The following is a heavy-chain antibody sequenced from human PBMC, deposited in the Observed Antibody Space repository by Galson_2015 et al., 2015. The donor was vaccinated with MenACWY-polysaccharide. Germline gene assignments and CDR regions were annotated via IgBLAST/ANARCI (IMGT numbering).Heavy chain of an antibody. CDR1: GYTFSSYD. CDR3: ARGRRDTAVAAPAAVLLDY. D-gene: IGHD6-19*01. CDR2: MNPNSGNT. J-gene: IGHJ4*02. Sequence: SCKASGYTFSSYDINWVRQATGQRLEWMGWMNPNSGNTGYAQKFQGRATMTRNTSISTAYMELSSLTSEDTAVYYCARGRRDTAVAAPAAVLLDYWGQGILVTVSS. V-gene: IGHV1-8*01.